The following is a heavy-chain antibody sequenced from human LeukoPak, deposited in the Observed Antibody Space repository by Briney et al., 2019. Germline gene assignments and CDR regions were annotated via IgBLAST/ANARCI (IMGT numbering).Heavy chain of an antibody. Sequence: GGSLRLSCAASGFTFSSYSMNWVRQVPGKGLEWVSYISSSSSTIYYADSVKGRFTISRDNAKNSLYLQMNSLRAEDTAVYYCARGGRVELLGYWGQGTLVTVSS. CDR1: GFTFSSYS. CDR3: ARGGRVELLGY. D-gene: IGHD1-26*01. V-gene: IGHV3-48*04. J-gene: IGHJ4*02. CDR2: ISSSSSTI.